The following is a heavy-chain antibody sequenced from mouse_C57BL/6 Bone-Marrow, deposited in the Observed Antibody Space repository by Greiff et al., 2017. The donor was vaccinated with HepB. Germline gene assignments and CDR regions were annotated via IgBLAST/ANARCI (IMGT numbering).Heavy chain of an antibody. CDR1: GFTFSDAW. CDR2: IRNKANNHAT. D-gene: IGHD1-1*01. J-gene: IGHJ4*01. CDR3: TTMYYYGSSYDAMDY. Sequence: EVHLVESGGGLVQPGGSMKLSCAASGFTFSDAWMDWVRQSPEKGLEWVAEIRNKANNHATYYAESVKGRFTISRDDSKSSVYLQMNSLRAEDTGIYYCTTMYYYGSSYDAMDYWGQGTSVTVSS. V-gene: IGHV6-6*01.